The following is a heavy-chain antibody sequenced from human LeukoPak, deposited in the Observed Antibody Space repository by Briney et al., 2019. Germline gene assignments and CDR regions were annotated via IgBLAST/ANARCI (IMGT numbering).Heavy chain of an antibody. V-gene: IGHV3-23*01. CDR1: GFTFSAYA. CDR3: AKVWWELLRTAGPDY. Sequence: GGSLRLSCAASGFTFSAYAMSWVRQAPGRGLEWVSAITGGGISTYYADSVKGRFTISRDNSKNTLYLQMNNLRAEDTAVYYCAKVWWELLRTAGPDYWGQGTLVTVSS. J-gene: IGHJ4*02. CDR2: ITGGGIST. D-gene: IGHD1-26*01.